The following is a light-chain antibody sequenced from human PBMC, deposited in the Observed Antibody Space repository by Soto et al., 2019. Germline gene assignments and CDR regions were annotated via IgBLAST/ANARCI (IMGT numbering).Light chain of an antibody. V-gene: IGLV2-14*02. CDR2: EDS. CDR1: SSDVGTYNL. CDR3: SSFTTISTYV. Sequence: QSALTQPASVSGSPGQSITISCTGTSSDVGTYNLVSWYQQHPGNAPRLIIYEDSKRPSGVSDRFSGSKSGNTASLTISGLQAEDEADYHCSSFTTISTYVFGTGTKVTVL. J-gene: IGLJ1*01.